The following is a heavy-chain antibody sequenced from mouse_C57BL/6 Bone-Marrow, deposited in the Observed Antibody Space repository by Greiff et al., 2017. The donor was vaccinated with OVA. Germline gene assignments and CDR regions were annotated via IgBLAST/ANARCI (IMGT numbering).Heavy chain of an antibody. Sequence: VQLQQSGAELVKPGASVKLSCKASGYTFTSYWMHWVKQRPGQGLEWIGMIHPNSGSTNYNEKFKSKATLTVDKSSSTAYMQLSSLTSEDSAVYDCARDGSGSSFYYAMDDWGQGTTVTVSS. J-gene: IGHJ4*01. D-gene: IGHD1-1*01. V-gene: IGHV1-64*01. CDR1: GYTFTSYW. CDR3: ARDGSGSSFYYAMDD. CDR2: IHPNSGST.